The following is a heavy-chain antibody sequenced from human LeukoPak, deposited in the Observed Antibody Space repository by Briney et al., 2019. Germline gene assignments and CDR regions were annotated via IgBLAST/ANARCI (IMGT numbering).Heavy chain of an antibody. D-gene: IGHD3-9*01. CDR1: GFTFSIYA. CDR3: AKDIVELRYFDWLLFYYYYGMDV. CDR2: ISGRGGST. Sequence: GGSLRLSCAASGFTFSIYAMSGVRQAPGKGVEWVSAISGRGGSTYYADSGKGRFTMSRDNSKTTLYLKLKSLRAEDTAVYYCAKDIVELRYFDWLLFYYYYGMDVWGQGTTLTVPS. V-gene: IGHV3-23*01. J-gene: IGHJ6*02.